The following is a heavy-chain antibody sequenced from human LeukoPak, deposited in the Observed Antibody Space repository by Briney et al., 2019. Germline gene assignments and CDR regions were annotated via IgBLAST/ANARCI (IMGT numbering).Heavy chain of an antibody. Sequence: PGGSLRLSCAASGFSFSSYWMSWVRQAPGKGLEWVANIKQDGSEKYYVDSVKGRFTMSRDNAKNSLYLQMNSLRADDTAVYYCASSSGWFDYWGQGTLVTVSS. CDR3: ASSSGWFDY. D-gene: IGHD6-19*01. V-gene: IGHV3-7*01. CDR1: GFSFSSYW. J-gene: IGHJ4*02. CDR2: IKQDGSEK.